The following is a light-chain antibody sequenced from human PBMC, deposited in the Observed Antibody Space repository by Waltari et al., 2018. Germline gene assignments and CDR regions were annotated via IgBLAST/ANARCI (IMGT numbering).Light chain of an antibody. Sequence: EIVLTHPQCTLSLSPEKRATLSCRASQSVRSNYLAWYQQKPGQAPRLLIYGASSRATGIPDMFSGSGSGTDFTLTISRLEPEDFAVFYCQQYCTSPYTFGQGTKLDIK. CDR3: QQYCTSPYT. V-gene: IGKV3-20*01. CDR2: GAS. J-gene: IGKJ2*01. CDR1: QSVRSNY.